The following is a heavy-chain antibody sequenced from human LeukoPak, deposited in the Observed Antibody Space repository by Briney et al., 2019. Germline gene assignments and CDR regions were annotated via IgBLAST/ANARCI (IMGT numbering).Heavy chain of an antibody. CDR3: ARIARGPYGSGNEVDY. J-gene: IGHJ4*02. CDR1: GGSISSSSYY. V-gene: IGHV4-39*01. CDR2: IYYSGST. D-gene: IGHD3-10*01. Sequence: SETLSLTCTVSGGSISSSSYYWGWIRQPPGKGLEWIGSIYYSGSTYYNPSLKSRVTISVDTSKNQFSLKLSSVTAADTAVYYCARIARGPYGSGNEVDYWGQGTLVTVSS.